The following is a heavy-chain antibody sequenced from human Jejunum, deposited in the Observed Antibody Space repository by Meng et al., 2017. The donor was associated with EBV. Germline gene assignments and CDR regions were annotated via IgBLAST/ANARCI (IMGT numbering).Heavy chain of an antibody. CDR1: GYSISSTNW. CDR2: IYYSGST. Sequence: QGQRQASGPGLVKPSDTLSLTCAVSGYSISSTNWWGWIRQPPGKGLEWIGYIYYSGSTYYNPSLKSRVTMSVDTSKNQFSLKLISVTAVDTAVYYSARTLSGSYYHYYGMDVWGQGTTVTVSS. V-gene: IGHV4-28*01. CDR3: ARTLSGSYYHYYGMDV. D-gene: IGHD1-26*01. J-gene: IGHJ6*02.